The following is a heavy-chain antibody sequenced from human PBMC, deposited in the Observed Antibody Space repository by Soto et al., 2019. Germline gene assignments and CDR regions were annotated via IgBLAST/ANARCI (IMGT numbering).Heavy chain of an antibody. V-gene: IGHV1-69*13. Sequence: ASVKVSCKASEGTFSSYAISWVRQAPGQGLEWMGGIIPIFGTANYAQKFQGRVTITADESTSTAYMELSSLRSEDTAVYYCARGRGYSGYDFAPYFDYWGQGTLVTVSS. J-gene: IGHJ4*02. CDR3: ARGRGYSGYDFAPYFDY. CDR2: IIPIFGTA. CDR1: EGTFSSYA. D-gene: IGHD5-12*01.